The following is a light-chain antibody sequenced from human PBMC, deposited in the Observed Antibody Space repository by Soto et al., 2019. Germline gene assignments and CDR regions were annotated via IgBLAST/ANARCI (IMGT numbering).Light chain of an antibody. CDR2: DVT. CDR3: CSNAGSYTFV. V-gene: IGLV2-11*01. CDR1: SSDVGAYNY. J-gene: IGLJ1*01. Sequence: QSALTQPRSVSGSPGQSVTISCTGTSSDVGAYNYVSWYQQHPGKAPRLMIYDVTRRPSGVPDRFSGSKSGSTASLTISGLQAEDEADYYCCSNAGSYTFVLGDGTKVTV.